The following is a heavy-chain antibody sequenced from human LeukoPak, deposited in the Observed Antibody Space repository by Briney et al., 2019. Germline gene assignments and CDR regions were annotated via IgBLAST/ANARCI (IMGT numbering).Heavy chain of an antibody. CDR2: INHSGST. D-gene: IGHD1-26*01. CDR1: GGSFSGYY. J-gene: IGHJ4*02. Sequence: SEPLSLTCAVYGGSFSGYYWSWIRQPPGKGLEWIGEINHSGSTNYNPSLKSRVTISVDTSKNQFSLKLSSVTAADTAVYYCARDGLMGATKLDYWGQGTLVTVSS. V-gene: IGHV4-34*01. CDR3: ARDGLMGATKLDY.